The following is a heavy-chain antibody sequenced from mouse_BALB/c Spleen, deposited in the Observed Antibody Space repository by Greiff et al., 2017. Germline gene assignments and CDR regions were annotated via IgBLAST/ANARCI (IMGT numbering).Heavy chain of an antibody. Sequence: VQLQQPGAELVKPGASVKLSCKASGYTFTSYWMHWVKQRPGQGLEWIGEINPSNGRTNYNEKFKSKATLTVDKSSSTAYMQLSSLTSEDSAVYYCARPTAWFAYGGQGTLVTVSA. CDR2: INPSNGRT. CDR3: ARPTAWFAY. J-gene: IGHJ3*01. D-gene: IGHD4-1*02. V-gene: IGHV1S81*02. CDR1: GYTFTSYW.